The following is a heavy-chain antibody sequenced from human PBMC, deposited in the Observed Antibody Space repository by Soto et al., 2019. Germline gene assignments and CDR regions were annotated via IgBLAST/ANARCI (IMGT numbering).Heavy chain of an antibody. D-gene: IGHD3-22*01. CDR3: AGGSSGYSGDAFDI. Sequence: SETLSLTCAVSGGSISSSNWWGWVRQPPGKGLEWIGEIYHSGSTNYNPSLKSRVTISVDKSKNQFSLKLSSVTAADTAVYYCAGGSSGYSGDAFDIWGQGTMGTVSS. V-gene: IGHV4-4*02. J-gene: IGHJ3*02. CDR2: IYHSGST. CDR1: GGSISSSNW.